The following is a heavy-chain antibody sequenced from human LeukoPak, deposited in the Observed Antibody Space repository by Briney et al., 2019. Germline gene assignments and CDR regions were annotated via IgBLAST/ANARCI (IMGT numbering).Heavy chain of an antibody. V-gene: IGHV3-30*02. Sequence: GGSLRLSCAASGFTFSSYGMHWVRQAPGKGLEWVAFIRSDGSNKYYADSVKGRFTISRDNSKNTLYLQMNSLRAEDTAVYYCARASGIQLWMGIDYWGQGTLVTVSS. D-gene: IGHD5-18*01. CDR2: IRSDGSNK. CDR1: GFTFSSYG. CDR3: ARASGIQLWMGIDY. J-gene: IGHJ4*02.